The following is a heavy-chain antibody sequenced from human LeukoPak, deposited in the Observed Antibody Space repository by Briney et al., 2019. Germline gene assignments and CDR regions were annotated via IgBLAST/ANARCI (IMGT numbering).Heavy chain of an antibody. CDR2: IYHSGST. V-gene: IGHV4-4*02. CDR3: ARSPRLDYYYYYMDV. Sequence: SGTLSLTCAVSGGSISSSNWWSWVRQPPGKGLEWIGEIYHSGSTNYNPSLKSRVTISVDRSKNQFSLKLSSVTAADTAVYYCARSPRLDYYYYYMDVWGKGTTVTVSS. CDR1: GGSISSSNW. J-gene: IGHJ6*03.